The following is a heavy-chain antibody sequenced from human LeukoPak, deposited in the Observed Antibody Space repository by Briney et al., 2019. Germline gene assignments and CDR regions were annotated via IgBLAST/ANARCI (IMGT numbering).Heavy chain of an antibody. J-gene: IGHJ4*02. Sequence: GRSLRLSCAASGFTFDDYAMHWVRQAPGKGLEWVSGISWNSGSIGYADSVKGRFTISRDNAKNTLYLQMNSLRAEDTAVYYCAKTAAVESDYWGQGTLVTVSS. CDR1: GFTFDDYA. CDR3: AKTAAVESDY. CDR2: ISWNSGSI. V-gene: IGHV3-9*01. D-gene: IGHD6-19*01.